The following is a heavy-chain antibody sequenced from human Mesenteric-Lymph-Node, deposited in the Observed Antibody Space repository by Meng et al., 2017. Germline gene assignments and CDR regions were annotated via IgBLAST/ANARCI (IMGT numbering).Heavy chain of an antibody. J-gene: IGHJ3*02. Sequence: GESLKISCAASGFTFTTRAWSWVRQAPGKGLEWVSTVSSTGRETFYADSVKGRFTISRDNSRDTVYLQMNGLRVEDTASYYCAKDRHTRMGGAFDIWGQGTMVTVSS. CDR2: VSSTGRET. V-gene: IGHV3-23*01. CDR1: GFTFTTRA. D-gene: IGHD3-22*01. CDR3: AKDRHTRMGGAFDI.